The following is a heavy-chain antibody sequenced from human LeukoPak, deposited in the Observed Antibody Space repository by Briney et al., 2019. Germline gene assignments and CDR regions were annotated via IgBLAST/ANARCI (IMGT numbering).Heavy chain of an antibody. CDR2: IYYSGST. J-gene: IGHJ4*02. V-gene: IGHV4-39*07. CDR3: ATSESGGGYSYPGY. D-gene: IGHD5-18*01. Sequence: SETLSLTCTVSGGSISSSSYYWGWIRQPPGTGLEWIGSIYYSGSTYYNPSLKSRVTISADTSKNQFSLKLNSVTAADTAVYYCATSESGGGYSYPGYWGQGTLVTVSS. CDR1: GGSISSSSYY.